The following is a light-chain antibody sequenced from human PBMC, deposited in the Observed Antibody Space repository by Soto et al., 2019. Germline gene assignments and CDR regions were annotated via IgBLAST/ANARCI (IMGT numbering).Light chain of an antibody. CDR3: CSYAGSSTYV. J-gene: IGLJ1*01. V-gene: IGLV2-23*01. CDR2: EGG. Sequence: QSALTQPASVSGSPGQSITISCTGTSSDVGSYNLVSWYQQHPGKVPKLMIYEGGKRPSGVSNRFSGSKSGNTASLTISGLQAEDEADYYCCSYAGSSTYVFGTGTKLTVL. CDR1: SSDVGSYNL.